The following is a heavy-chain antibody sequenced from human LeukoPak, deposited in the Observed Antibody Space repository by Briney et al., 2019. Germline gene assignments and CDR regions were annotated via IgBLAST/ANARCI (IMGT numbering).Heavy chain of an antibody. J-gene: IGHJ5*02. D-gene: IGHD3-9*01. CDR2: ISSSSSYI. Sequence: PGGSLRLSCAASGFTFSSYSMNWVRQAPGKWLEWVSSISSSSSYIYYADSVKGRFTISRDNAKNSLYLQMNSLRAEDTAVYYSARADILRGYHWFDPWGQGTLVTVSS. CDR1: GFTFSSYS. CDR3: ARADILRGYHWFDP. V-gene: IGHV3-21*01.